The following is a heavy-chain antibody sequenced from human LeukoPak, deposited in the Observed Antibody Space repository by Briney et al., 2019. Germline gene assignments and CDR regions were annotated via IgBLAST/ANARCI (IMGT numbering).Heavy chain of an antibody. J-gene: IGHJ5*02. CDR3: ARQGGGTMVVRGVITNVLYNWFDP. D-gene: IGHD3-10*01. CDR1: GGSISSGSYY. V-gene: IGHV4-61*02. Sequence: PSETLSLTCTVSGGSISSGSYYWSWIRQPAGKGLEWIGRIYTSGSTNYNPSLKSRVTISVDTSKNHFSLNLSSVTAADTAVYYCARQGGGTMVVRGVITNVLYNWFDPWGQGTLVTVSS. CDR2: IYTSGST.